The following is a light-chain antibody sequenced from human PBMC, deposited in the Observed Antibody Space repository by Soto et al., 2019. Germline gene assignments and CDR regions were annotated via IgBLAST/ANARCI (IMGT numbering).Light chain of an antibody. CDR2: DAS. CDR3: QQYDTLPT. Sequence: DIQMTQSPSSLSASVGDRVAITCQASQDISNYLNWYQQGPGKAPKLLIYDASNLETGVPSRFSGSGSGTDFTLTISSLQPEDVATYYCQQYDTLPTFGPGTKVDIK. CDR1: QDISNY. V-gene: IGKV1-33*01. J-gene: IGKJ3*01.